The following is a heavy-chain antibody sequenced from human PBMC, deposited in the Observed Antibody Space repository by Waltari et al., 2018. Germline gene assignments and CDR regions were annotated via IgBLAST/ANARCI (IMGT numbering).Heavy chain of an antibody. CDR1: GFTFDDYA. CDR3: AKAPFPYCSGGSCFMDV. D-gene: IGHD2-15*01. J-gene: IGHJ6*03. V-gene: IGHV3-9*03. Sequence: EVQLVESGGGLVQPGRSLRLSCAASGFTFDDYAMHWVRQAPGKGLEWVSGISWNRGSIGYADSVKGRFTISRDNAKNSLYLQMNSLIAEDMALYYCAKAPFPYCSGGSCFMDVWGKGTTVTVSS. CDR2: ISWNRGSI.